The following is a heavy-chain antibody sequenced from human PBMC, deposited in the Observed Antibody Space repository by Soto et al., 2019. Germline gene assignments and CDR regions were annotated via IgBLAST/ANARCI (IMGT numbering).Heavy chain of an antibody. V-gene: IGHV1-69*12. J-gene: IGHJ4*02. Sequence: QVQLVQSGAEVKKPGSSVKVSCKASGGTFSSYAISWVRQAPGQGLEWMGGIIPIFGTANYAQKFQGRVTITADESTSTAYMELSSLRSEDTAVYYCANEASYGDSVPVYFDYWGQGTLVTVSS. CDR1: GGTFSSYA. CDR2: IIPIFGTA. D-gene: IGHD4-17*01. CDR3: ANEASYGDSVPVYFDY.